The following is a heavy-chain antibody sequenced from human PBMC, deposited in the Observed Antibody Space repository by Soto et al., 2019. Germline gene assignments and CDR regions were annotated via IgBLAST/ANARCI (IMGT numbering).Heavy chain of an antibody. V-gene: IGHV1-2*02. J-gene: IGHJ5*02. Sequence: QVKLVQSGAEVRKPGASVKVSCKACGYIFSGNYLHWVRRAPGQGLEWMAWINAKNGATNYAQKFRGRATVTRDTSISTTYLELSGLTSDDTAVYYCVRAREDSSGWFDHWGQGTQVTVSP. CDR3: VRAREDSSGWFDH. CDR1: GYIFSGNY. CDR2: INAKNGAT. D-gene: IGHD6-19*01.